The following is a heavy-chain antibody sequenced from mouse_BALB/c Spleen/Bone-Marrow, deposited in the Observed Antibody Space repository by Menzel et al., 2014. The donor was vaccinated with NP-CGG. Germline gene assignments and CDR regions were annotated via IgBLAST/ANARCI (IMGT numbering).Heavy chain of an antibody. Sequence: QVQLQQSGPGLVAPSQSLSITCTVSGFSLSRYSVHWVRQPPGEGLEWLGVIWGGGNIDYNSALKSRLSITKDNSKSQVFLKMNSLQTDDTAMYYCARFITTGTMDCWGQGTSVTVSS. CDR1: GFSLSRYS. J-gene: IGHJ4*01. CDR2: IWGGGNI. D-gene: IGHD1-1*01. CDR3: ARFITTGTMDC. V-gene: IGHV2-6-4*01.